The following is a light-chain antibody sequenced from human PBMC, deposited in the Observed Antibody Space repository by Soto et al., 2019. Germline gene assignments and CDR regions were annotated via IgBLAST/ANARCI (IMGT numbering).Light chain of an antibody. CDR2: EVS. CDR3: SSYTSSSPYV. V-gene: IGLV2-14*01. J-gene: IGLJ1*01. CDR1: SSDVGAYNY. Sequence: QSALTQPASVSGSPGQSITISCTGTSSDVGAYNYVSWYQQHPGKAPKLMIYEVSNRPSGVSNRFSGSKSSNTASLTISGLQAEDEADYYCSSYTSSSPYVFGTGTKVTVL.